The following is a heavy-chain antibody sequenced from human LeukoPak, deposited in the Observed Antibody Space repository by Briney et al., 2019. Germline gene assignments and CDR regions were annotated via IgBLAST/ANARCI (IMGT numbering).Heavy chain of an antibody. V-gene: IGHV1-8*01. CDR1: GYTFTSYD. CDR3: AALTVDTAILNWFDP. J-gene: IGHJ5*02. Sequence: ASVKVSCKASGYTFTSYDINWVRQATGQGLEWMGWMNPNSGNTGYAQKFQGRVTMTRDTSISTAYMELSRLRSDDTAVYYCAALTVDTAILNWFDPWGQGTLVTVSS. CDR2: MNPNSGNT. D-gene: IGHD5-18*01.